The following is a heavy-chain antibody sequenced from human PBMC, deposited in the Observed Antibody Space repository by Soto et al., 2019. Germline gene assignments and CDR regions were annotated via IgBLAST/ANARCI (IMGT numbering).Heavy chain of an antibody. CDR1: GFTFNAYA. J-gene: IGHJ4*02. V-gene: IGHV3-23*01. D-gene: IGHD4-4*01. Sequence: DVQLLESGGGLVQPGGSLGLSCAASGFTFNAYAMTWVRQAPGKGLEWVSAIGGSGGNRYYAGSVRGRFTISRDNSKDTVDLQMNSLRVEDTAVYYCARVASDYINSVDHWGQGILVSVSS. CDR3: ARVASDYINSVDH. CDR2: IGGSGGNR.